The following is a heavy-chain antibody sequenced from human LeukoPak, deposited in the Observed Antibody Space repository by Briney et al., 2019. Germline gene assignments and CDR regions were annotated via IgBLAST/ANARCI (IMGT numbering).Heavy chain of an antibody. D-gene: IGHD3-3*01. V-gene: IGHV3-7*03. Sequence: GGSLRLSCVASGFTFGKYWMSWVRQAPGKGLEWVANIKLDGSEKNYVDSVKGRFTISRDNTKNSLYLQMNSLRVEDTAVFYCARDQYDTWSRXGNFDSWGQGTLVIVSS. J-gene: IGHJ4*02. CDR3: ARDQYDTWSRXGNFDS. CDR2: IKLDGSEK. CDR1: GFTFGKYW.